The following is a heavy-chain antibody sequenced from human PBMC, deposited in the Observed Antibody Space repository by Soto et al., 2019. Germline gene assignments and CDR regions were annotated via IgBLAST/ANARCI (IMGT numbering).Heavy chain of an antibody. V-gene: IGHV1-3*01. CDR1: GYTFTSYA. CDR2: INAGNGNT. J-gene: IGHJ4*02. Sequence: GASVKVSCKASGYTFTSYAMHWVRQAPGQRLEWMGWINAGNGNTKYSQKFQGRVTITRDTSASTAYMELSSLRSEDTAVYYCARGYCSGGSCYPYYWGQGTLVTVSS. CDR3: ARGYCSGGSCYPYY. D-gene: IGHD2-15*01.